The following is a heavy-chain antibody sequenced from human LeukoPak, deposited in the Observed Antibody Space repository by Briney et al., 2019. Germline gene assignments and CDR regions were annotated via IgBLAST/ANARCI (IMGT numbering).Heavy chain of an antibody. J-gene: IGHJ4*02. D-gene: IGHD3-22*01. CDR1: GGSIRSGSHY. CDR3: AKRDDSGGNLVDL. Sequence: SEALSLTCTVSGGSIRSGSHYWVWIRQPPGKGLEWIGSIYYSGSTYYNSSLENRVTISIDTSKNHFSLRLRSLSAADTSVYYCAKRDDSGGNLVDLWGQGTLVTVSS. CDR2: IYYSGST. V-gene: IGHV4-39*02.